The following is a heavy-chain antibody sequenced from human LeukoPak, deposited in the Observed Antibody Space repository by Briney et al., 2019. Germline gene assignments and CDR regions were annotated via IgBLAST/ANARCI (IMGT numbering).Heavy chain of an antibody. V-gene: IGHV4-39*07. CDR2: IYYSGST. D-gene: IGHD4-17*01. Sequence: SETLSLTCTVPGGSISSSSYYWGWIRQPPGKGLEWIGSIYYSGSTYYNPSLKSRVTISVDTSKNQFSLKLSSVTAADTAVYYCARVFTVPAGYYFDYWGQGTLVTVSS. CDR1: GGSISSSSYY. CDR3: ARVFTVPAGYYFDY. J-gene: IGHJ4*02.